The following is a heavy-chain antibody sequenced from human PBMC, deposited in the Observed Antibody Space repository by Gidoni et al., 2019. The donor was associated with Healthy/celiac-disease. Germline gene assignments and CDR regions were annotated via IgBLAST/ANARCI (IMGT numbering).Heavy chain of an antibody. J-gene: IGHJ6*02. Sequence: PGKGLEWMGRIDPSDSYTNYSPSFQGHVTISADKSISPAYLQWSSLKASDTAMYYCARHPRPGIDVWGQGTTVTVSS. CDR2: IDPSDSYT. CDR3: ARHPRPGIDV. V-gene: IGHV5-10-1*01.